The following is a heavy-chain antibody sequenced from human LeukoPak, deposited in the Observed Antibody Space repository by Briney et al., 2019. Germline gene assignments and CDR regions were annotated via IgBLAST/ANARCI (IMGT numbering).Heavy chain of an antibody. CDR1: GFTFSSYS. CDR2: ISSSSSYI. D-gene: IGHD4-23*01. CDR3: ARVYGGNRGYFDY. J-gene: IGHJ4*02. V-gene: IGHV3-21*01. Sequence: PGGSLRLCCAASGFTFSSYSMNWVRQAPGKGLEWVSSISSSSSYIYYADSVKGRFTISRDNAKNSLYLQMNSLRAEDTAVYYCARVYGGNRGYFDYWGQGTLVTVSS.